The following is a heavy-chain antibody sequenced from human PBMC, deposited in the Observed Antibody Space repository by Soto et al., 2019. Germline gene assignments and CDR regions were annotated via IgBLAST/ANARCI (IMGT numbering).Heavy chain of an antibody. CDR1: GFTFSGYW. J-gene: IGHJ3*02. CDR3: AREGPADGLDI. V-gene: IGHV3-7*03. CDR2: IKQDGSEE. Sequence: EMQLVESGGGLVQPGGSLRLACTASGFTFSGYWMNWVRQAPGKGLEWVARIKQDGSEEHYVDSVKGRFTISRDNANNSVYLQMNSLRAEDTAVYYCAREGPADGLDIWGQGTMVTVSS.